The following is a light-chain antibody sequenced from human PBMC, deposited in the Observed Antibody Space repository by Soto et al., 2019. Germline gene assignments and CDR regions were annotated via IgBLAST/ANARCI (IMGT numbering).Light chain of an antibody. CDR1: SSDVGAYDY. V-gene: IGLV2-14*01. Sequence: QSALTQPASVSGSPGQSITISCTGTSSDVGAYDYVSWYQQHPGKAPKLLIYDVSNRPSGVSIRFSGSKSGNTASLTISGLQAEDEADYYCDSYTSSSSYVLFGGGTKVTVL. CDR2: DVS. CDR3: DSYTSSSSYVL. J-gene: IGLJ2*01.